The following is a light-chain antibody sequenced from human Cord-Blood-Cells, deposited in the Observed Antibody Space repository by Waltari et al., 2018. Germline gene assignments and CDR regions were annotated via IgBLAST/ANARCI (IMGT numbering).Light chain of an antibody. CDR3: RQSYSSPQELT. CDR2: SAS. J-gene: IGKJ4*01. Sequence: DIQITQSPYSLSASLLDRITIPCRASQSISSYLKWYHQKPGKDPKLLIYSASSLQSGVPSWCSSSGSGTDVTLTISSLQPEDFATYYCRQSYSSPQELTFGGGTKVEIK. V-gene: IGKV1-39*01. CDR1: QSISSY.